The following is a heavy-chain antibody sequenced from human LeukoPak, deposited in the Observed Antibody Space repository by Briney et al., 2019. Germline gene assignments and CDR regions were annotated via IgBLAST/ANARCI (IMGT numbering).Heavy chain of an antibody. Sequence: PSETLSLTCAVYGGSFSGYYWSWIRQPPGKGLEWIGEINRSGSTNYNPSLKSRVTISVDTSKNQFSLKLSSVTAADTAVYYCATSVWLDNWFDPWGQGTLVTVSS. J-gene: IGHJ5*02. CDR2: INRSGST. V-gene: IGHV4-34*01. CDR1: GGSFSGYY. D-gene: IGHD6-19*01. CDR3: ATSVWLDNWFDP.